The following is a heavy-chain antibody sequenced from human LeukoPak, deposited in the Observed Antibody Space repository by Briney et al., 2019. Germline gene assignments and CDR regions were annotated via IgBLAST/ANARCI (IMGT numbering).Heavy chain of an antibody. J-gene: IGHJ5*02. CDR1: GFTFSSYS. D-gene: IGHD3-10*01. CDR3: ARDRPRITMVRGVPNWFDP. CDR2: ISSSRSYI. Sequence: GGSLRLSCAASGFTFSSYSMNWVRQAPGKGLEWVSSISSSRSYIYYADSVKGRFTISRDNAKNSLYLQMNSLRAEDTAVYYCARDRPRITMVRGVPNWFDPWGQGTLGTVSS. V-gene: IGHV3-21*01.